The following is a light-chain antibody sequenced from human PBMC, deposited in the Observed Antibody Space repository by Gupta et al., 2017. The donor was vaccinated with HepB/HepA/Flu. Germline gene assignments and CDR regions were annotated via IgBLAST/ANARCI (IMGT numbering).Light chain of an antibody. CDR3: QQYDNLPFT. J-gene: IGKJ4*01. CDR2: DAS. Sequence: DIQMTQSPFSLSASVGDRVTITCQASQDISNYLNWYQQKPGKAPKLLIYDASNLETGVTSRFSGSGSGTDFTFTISSLQPEDIATYYCQQYDNLPFTFGGGTKVEIK. CDR1: QDISNY. V-gene: IGKV1-33*01.